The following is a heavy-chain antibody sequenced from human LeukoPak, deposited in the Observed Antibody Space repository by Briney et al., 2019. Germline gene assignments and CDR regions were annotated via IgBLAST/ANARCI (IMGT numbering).Heavy chain of an antibody. J-gene: IGHJ4*02. CDR3: ARRYCSGSTCYYFDS. Sequence: GESLKISCKGFGYTFSNYWIGWVRQLPGKGLEWMGIIYPGDSGTRYSPSFQGQVTISADKSISTAYLQWSSLKASDTAMYYCARRYCSGSTCYYFDSWGQGTLVTVSS. CDR1: GYTFSNYW. V-gene: IGHV5-51*01. D-gene: IGHD2-15*01. CDR2: IYPGDSGT.